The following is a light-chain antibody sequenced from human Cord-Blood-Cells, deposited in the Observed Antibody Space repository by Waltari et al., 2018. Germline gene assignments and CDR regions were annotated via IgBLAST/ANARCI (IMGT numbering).Light chain of an antibody. CDR3: QQYYSTPHT. Sequence: EIVMTQSPATLSVSPGERATLSCRASQSVSSNLAWYQQKPGQAPRLLIYGASTRATGIPARFSGSGSGTEFTLTISSLQAEDVAVYYCQQYYSTPHTFGQGTKLEIK. CDR1: QSVSSN. J-gene: IGKJ2*01. V-gene: IGKV3-15*01. CDR2: GAS.